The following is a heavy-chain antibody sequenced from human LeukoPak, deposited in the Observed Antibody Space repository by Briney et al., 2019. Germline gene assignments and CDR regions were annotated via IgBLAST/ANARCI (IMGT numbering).Heavy chain of an antibody. D-gene: IGHD2/OR15-2a*01. J-gene: IGHJ6*02. CDR3: ARSEYEDGYGHWGLAV. Sequence: PGGSLRLSCAASGFTFTTYWMHWVRQAPGKGLVWVSRVKGDGSHTNYAESVTGRFTISRDNAKNTVYLQINSLRAENTAVYYCARSEYEDGYGHWGLAVWGQGTTVTVSS. V-gene: IGHV3-74*01. CDR2: VKGDGSHT. CDR1: GFTFTTYW.